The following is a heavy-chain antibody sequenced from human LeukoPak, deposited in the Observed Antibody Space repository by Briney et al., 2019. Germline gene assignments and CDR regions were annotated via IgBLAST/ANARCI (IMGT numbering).Heavy chain of an antibody. V-gene: IGHV3-21*01. Sequence: GGSLRLSCAASGFTFSSYSMNWVRQAPGKGLEWVSSISSSSSYIYYADSVKGRFTISRDNAKNSLYLQMNSLRAEDTAVYYCARLRDNWNDPYYYYGMDVWGQETTVTVSS. CDR1: GFTFSSYS. D-gene: IGHD1-20*01. CDR3: ARLRDNWNDPYYYYGMDV. CDR2: ISSSSSYI. J-gene: IGHJ6*02.